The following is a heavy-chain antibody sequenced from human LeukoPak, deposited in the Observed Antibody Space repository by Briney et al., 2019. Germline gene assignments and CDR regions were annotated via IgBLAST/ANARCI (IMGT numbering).Heavy chain of an antibody. D-gene: IGHD2-2*02. J-gene: IGHJ4*02. CDR1: GFTFSNFA. CDR2: ISGTGGTT. Sequence: GGSLRLSCAASGFTFSNFAMSWVRQAPGKGLEWVSVISGTGGTTYYADSVKGRFTISRDNSKNTLYLQMNSLRAEDTAVYYCAKALGYCSSTSCYTPFDYWGQGTLVTVSS. V-gene: IGHV3-23*01. CDR3: AKALGYCSSTSCYTPFDY.